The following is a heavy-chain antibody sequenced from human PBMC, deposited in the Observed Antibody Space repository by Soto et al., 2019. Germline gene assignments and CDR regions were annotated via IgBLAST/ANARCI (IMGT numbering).Heavy chain of an antibody. Sequence: GGSLRLSCAASGFTFDYYWMHWVRQAPGKGLVWVSRIHSDGTSTTYADSVKGRFTISRDNAKNTLSLQMNSLRAEDTAVYYCARGDRGDFDLWGQGTLVTVSS. J-gene: IGHJ3*01. CDR2: IHSDGTST. V-gene: IGHV3-74*01. D-gene: IGHD3-3*01. CDR3: ARGDRGDFDL. CDR1: GFTFDYYW.